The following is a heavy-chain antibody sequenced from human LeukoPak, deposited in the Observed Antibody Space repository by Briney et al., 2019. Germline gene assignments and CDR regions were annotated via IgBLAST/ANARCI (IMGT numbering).Heavy chain of an antibody. CDR3: ARVRYSSSSRYFDY. CDR1: GFTFSDYY. Sequence: GGSLRLSCAASGFTFSDYYMSWIRQAPGKGLEWVSYISSSSSYTNYAGSVKGRFTISRDNAKNSLYLQMNSLRAEDTAVYYCARVRYSSSSRYFDYWGQGTLVTVSS. J-gene: IGHJ4*02. CDR2: ISSSSSYT. D-gene: IGHD6-13*01. V-gene: IGHV3-11*05.